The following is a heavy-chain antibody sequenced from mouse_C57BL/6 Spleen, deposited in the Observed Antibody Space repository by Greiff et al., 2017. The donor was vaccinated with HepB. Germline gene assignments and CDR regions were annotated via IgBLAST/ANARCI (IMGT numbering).Heavy chain of an antibody. J-gene: IGHJ3*01. V-gene: IGHV14-3*01. CDR2: IDPANGNT. Sequence: VQLQQSVAELVRPGASVKLSCTASGFNIKNTYMHWVKQRPEQGLEWIGRIDPANGNTKYAPKFQGKATITADTSSNTAYLQLSSLASEDTAIYYCALNYGSSPAWFAYWGQGTLVTVSA. CDR3: ALNYGSSPAWFAY. D-gene: IGHD1-1*01. CDR1: GFNIKNTY.